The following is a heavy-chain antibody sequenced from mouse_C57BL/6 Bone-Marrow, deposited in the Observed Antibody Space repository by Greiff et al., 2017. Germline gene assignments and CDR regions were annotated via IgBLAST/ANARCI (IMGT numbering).Heavy chain of an antibody. Sequence: FQLQQPGAELVKPGASVKLSCKASGYTFTSYWMHWVKQRPGQGLEWIGMIHPSSGSTNYNEKFKSKATLTVDKSSSTAYMQLSSLTSEYSAVYYCAKLGLYYFDYWGQGTTLTVSS. D-gene: IGHD4-1*01. CDR1: GYTFTSYW. J-gene: IGHJ2*01. CDR2: IHPSSGST. CDR3: AKLGLYYFDY. V-gene: IGHV1-64*01.